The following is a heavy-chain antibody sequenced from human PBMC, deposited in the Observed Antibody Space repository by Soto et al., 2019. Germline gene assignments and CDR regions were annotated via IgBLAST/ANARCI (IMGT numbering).Heavy chain of an antibody. Sequence: SVQVSYKASGGTFPRYTISWVLQSPVPWLEWMGAIIPLFDTTTYAQKFRGRVTITADESTTTAYMELSSLRSEDTAAYYCVRETTTVTRDYFYYGMDGWGQGTTVTVSS. D-gene: IGHD4-17*01. CDR2: IIPLFDTT. CDR3: VRETTTVTRDYFYYGMDG. V-gene: IGHV1-69*13. J-gene: IGHJ6*02. CDR1: GGTFPRYT.